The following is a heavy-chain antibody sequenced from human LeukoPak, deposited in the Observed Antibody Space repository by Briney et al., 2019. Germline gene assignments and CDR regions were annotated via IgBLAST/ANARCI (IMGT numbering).Heavy chain of an antibody. CDR3: ATYRQVLLPFES. Sequence: GGSLRLSCAASGFTFSTFAMIWARQPPGKGLEWVSSIFPSGGEIHYADSVRGRFTISRDNSKSTLSLQMNSLRAEDTAIYYCATYRQVLLPFESWGQGTLVTVAS. J-gene: IGHJ4*02. V-gene: IGHV3-23*01. D-gene: IGHD5-18*01. CDR1: GFTFSTFA. CDR2: IFPSGGEI.